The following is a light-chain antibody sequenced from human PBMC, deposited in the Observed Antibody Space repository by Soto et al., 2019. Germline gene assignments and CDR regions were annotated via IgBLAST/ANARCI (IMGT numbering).Light chain of an antibody. CDR1: RSDVGGYNF. J-gene: IGLJ2*01. Sequence: QSALTQPASVSGSPGQSITLSGTGTRSDVGGYNFVSWYQQHPGKAPKLMIYDVSNRPSGVSYRFSGSKSGNTASLTISGLQAEDEADYYCSSYTSSVTLVFGGGTKLTVL. CDR2: DVS. V-gene: IGLV2-14*03. CDR3: SSYTSSVTLV.